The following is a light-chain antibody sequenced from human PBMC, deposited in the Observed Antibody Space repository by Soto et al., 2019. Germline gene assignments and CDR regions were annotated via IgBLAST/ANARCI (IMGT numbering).Light chain of an antibody. V-gene: IGLV2-23*02. Sequence: QSALTQPASVSGSPGQSITISCTGASSDVRTYNLVSWYRQYPGKDPQLLIYEVSKLASGVSNRFSGSKSGNTASLTISGLQAEDEADYFCCSYAGSTTFVLFGGGTKLTVL. CDR1: SSDVRTYNL. CDR3: CSYAGSTTFVL. CDR2: EVS. J-gene: IGLJ2*01.